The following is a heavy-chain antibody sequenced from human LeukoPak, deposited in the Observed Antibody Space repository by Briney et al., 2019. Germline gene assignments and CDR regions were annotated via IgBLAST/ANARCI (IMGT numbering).Heavy chain of an antibody. J-gene: IGHJ4*02. V-gene: IGHV3-23*01. CDR1: GFTFSSYW. Sequence: GGPLRLSCAASGFTFSSYWMSWFRQAPGRGLEWVSTITTSDGNTYYADSVKGRFTVSRDNSKNTLFLQMNSLRAEDTAVYYCAKDGGLWVSAHWGDSWGRGTLVTVSS. D-gene: IGHD7-27*01. CDR2: ITTSDGNT. CDR3: AKDGGLWVSAHWGDS.